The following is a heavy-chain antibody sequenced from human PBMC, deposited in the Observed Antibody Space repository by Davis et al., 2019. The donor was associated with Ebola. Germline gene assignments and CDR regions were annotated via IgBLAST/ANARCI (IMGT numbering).Heavy chain of an antibody. Sequence: SETLSLTCAVYGGSFSGYYWSWIRQPPGKGLEWIGEINHSGSTNYNPSLKSRVTISVDTSKNQFSLKLSSVTAADTAVYYCARDRTAMVIYYYYGMDVWGQGTTVTVSS. CDR3: ARDRTAMVIYYYYGMDV. J-gene: IGHJ6*02. CDR1: GGSFSGYY. CDR2: INHSGST. D-gene: IGHD5-18*01. V-gene: IGHV4-34*01.